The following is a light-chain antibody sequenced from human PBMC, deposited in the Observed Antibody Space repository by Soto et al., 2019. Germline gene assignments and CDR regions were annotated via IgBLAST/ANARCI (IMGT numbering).Light chain of an antibody. CDR1: ERVASNY. CDR2: GAS. Sequence: VRTESAAPLSVSPGERATLFCKASERVASNYLAWYQHKPGQAPRLLIYGASSRATGIPDRFSGSGSGTGFTLTISSLQSEDFAVYYCQQYGSAPPWTFGQGTKVDIK. J-gene: IGKJ1*01. V-gene: IGKV3-20*01. CDR3: QQYGSAPPWT.